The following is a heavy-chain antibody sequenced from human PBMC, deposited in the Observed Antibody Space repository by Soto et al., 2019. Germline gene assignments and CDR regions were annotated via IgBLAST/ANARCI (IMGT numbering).Heavy chain of an antibody. CDR3: ARVDLRRSSLFWFDP. V-gene: IGHV6-1*01. CDR2: TYYRSKWYD. CDR1: GDSVSSNSAA. D-gene: IGHD6-6*01. Sequence: SQTLSLTCVISGDSVSSNSAAWNWIRQSPSRGLEWLGRTYYRSKWYDDYAVSVRSRITINPDTPKNQFSLQLNSVTPEDTAVYYCARVDLRRSSLFWFDPWGQGTLVTSPQ. J-gene: IGHJ5*02.